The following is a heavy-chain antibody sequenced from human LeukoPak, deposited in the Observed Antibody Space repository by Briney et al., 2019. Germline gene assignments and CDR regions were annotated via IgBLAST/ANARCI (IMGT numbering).Heavy chain of an antibody. CDR2: IYPSGNI. CDR3: ARHIRYCSGGSCSDY. CDR1: GFTFSNSY. V-gene: IGHV3-53*01. Sequence: GGSLRLSCAASGFTFSNSYMSWVRQAPGKGLEWVSLIYPSGNIYYADSVKGRFTISRDNSKNTLFLQMNSLRAEDTAIYYCARHIRYCSGGSCSDYWGQGTLVTVSS. J-gene: IGHJ4*02. D-gene: IGHD2-15*01.